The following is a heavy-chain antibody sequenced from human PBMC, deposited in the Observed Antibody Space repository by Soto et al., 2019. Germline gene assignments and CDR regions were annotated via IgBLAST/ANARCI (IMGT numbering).Heavy chain of an antibody. J-gene: IGHJ4*02. CDR3: AREAMIVVVITGFDS. CDR1: VYSSSSGYY. V-gene: IGHV4-38-2*02. Sequence: PSETLCRTCAVSVYSSSSGYYWGWLRQPPGKGLELIGSIYHSGSTYYNPSLKSRVTISLDTSKNQFSLKLGSVTAADTAVYYCAREAMIVVVITGFDSWGQRTLVHVSS. D-gene: IGHD3-22*01. CDR2: IYHSGST.